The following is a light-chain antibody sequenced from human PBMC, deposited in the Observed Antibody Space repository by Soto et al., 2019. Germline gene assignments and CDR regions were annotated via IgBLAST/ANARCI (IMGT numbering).Light chain of an antibody. J-gene: IGKJ2*01. CDR2: GSS. V-gene: IGKV3-20*01. CDR1: QSVTNNY. Sequence: EGVLTQSPGTLSLSPGERATLSCRASQSVTNNYLAWYQQRPGQAPRLLIFGSSDRATGIPDRFSGRGSGTVFTLTIRRLEPEDFAVYYCHQYGSSPPYTFGQGTKLEI. CDR3: HQYGSSPPYT.